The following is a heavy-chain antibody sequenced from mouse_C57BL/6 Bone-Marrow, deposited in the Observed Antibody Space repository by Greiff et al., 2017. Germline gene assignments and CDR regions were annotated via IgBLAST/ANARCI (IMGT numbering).Heavy chain of an antibody. CDR1: GYTFTDYY. CDR3: ARGWLRGDCDY. D-gene: IGHD2-3*01. J-gene: IGHJ2*01. V-gene: IGHV1-19*01. CDR2: INPYNGGT. Sequence: EVQLQQSGPVLVKPGASVKMSCKASGYTFTDYYMNWVKQSHGKSLEWIGVINPYNGGTSYNQKFKGKATLTVDKSSSTAYMELNSLTSEDSAVYYCARGWLRGDCDYWGQGTTRTVSS.